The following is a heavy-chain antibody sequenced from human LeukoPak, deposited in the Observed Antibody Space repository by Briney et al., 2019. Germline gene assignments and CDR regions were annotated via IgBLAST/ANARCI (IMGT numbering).Heavy chain of an antibody. D-gene: IGHD5-18*01. CDR1: GYTFTRYY. Sequence: ASVKVSRKASGYTFTRYYMHWVRQAPGQGLEGMGWINPNSGDTNYAQKFQGRVTMTRDTSISTAYMELSRLRPDDTAVYCCARARQRGYGYETPFWGQGTLVTVSS. V-gene: IGHV1-2*02. J-gene: IGHJ4*02. CDR2: INPNSGDT. CDR3: ARARQRGYGYETPF.